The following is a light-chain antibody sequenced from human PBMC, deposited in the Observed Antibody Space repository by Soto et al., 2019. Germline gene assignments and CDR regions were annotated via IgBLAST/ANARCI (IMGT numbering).Light chain of an antibody. CDR1: QSISSY. CDR3: QQRDTLLT. CDR2: DAS. J-gene: IGKJ4*01. Sequence: DIQMTQSPSSLSASVGDRVTITCRASQSISSYLNWYKQRPGKAPEVLIYDASNLERGVPSRFSGSGSGTDFTLTITGLRPEDFATYYCQQRDTLLTFGGGTTVEL. V-gene: IGKV1-33*01.